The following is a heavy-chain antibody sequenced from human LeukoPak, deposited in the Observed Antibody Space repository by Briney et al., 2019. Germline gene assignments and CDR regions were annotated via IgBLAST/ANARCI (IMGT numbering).Heavy chain of an antibody. CDR3: ARAGIWQLVY. CDR1: GGSLSDYY. V-gene: IGHV4-34*01. J-gene: IGHJ4*02. CDR2: INHTGST. D-gene: IGHD6-13*01. Sequence: SETLSLTCAVYGGSLSDYYWSWIRQPPGKGLEWIGEINHTGSTNYNPSLKSRVTISVDTSKNQFSLKLSSVTAADTAVYYCARAGIWQLVYWGQGTLVTVSS.